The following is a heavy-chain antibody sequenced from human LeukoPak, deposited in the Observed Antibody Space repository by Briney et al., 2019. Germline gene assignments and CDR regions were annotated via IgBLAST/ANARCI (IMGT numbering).Heavy chain of an antibody. CDR3: ARNHGYTYDYDSFDP. V-gene: IGHV3-30*19. J-gene: IGHJ5*02. D-gene: IGHD5-18*01. Sequence: AGGSLRLSCAASGFTFSSYGMYWVRQAPGKGLECVAFITYDGSDKYYADSVKGRFTISRDNSRDTLYLQMNSLRGEDTAIYYCARNHGYTYDYDSFDPWGQGTLVTVSS. CDR2: ITYDGSDK. CDR1: GFTFSSYG.